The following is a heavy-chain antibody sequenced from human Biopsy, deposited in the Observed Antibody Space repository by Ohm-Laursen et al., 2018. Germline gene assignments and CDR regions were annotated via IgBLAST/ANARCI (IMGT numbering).Heavy chain of an antibody. J-gene: IGHJ4*02. CDR1: GYSISSDYR. D-gene: IGHD6-19*01. Sequence: GTLSLTCAVSGYSISSDYRWGWIRQAPGKTLEWLGNFFKDGNTHYNPSLRSRLIILKDTSKNQFPLMMTSVRGADTAVYFCARVGSGWAPFDKWGPGTLVTVSS. CDR2: FFKDGNT. V-gene: IGHV4-38-2*01. CDR3: ARVGSGWAPFDK.